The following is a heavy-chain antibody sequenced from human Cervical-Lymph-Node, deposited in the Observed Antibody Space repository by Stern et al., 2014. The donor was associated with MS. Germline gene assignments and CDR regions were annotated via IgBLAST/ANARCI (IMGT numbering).Heavy chain of an antibody. V-gene: IGHV1-69*01. J-gene: IGHJ4*02. CDR2: LIPIFGTA. CDR3: ARSIDFGDYGPLDY. CDR1: GGSFSNSA. D-gene: IGHD4-17*01. Sequence: QLVQSAPEVQKTGSSGMVSCKASGGSFSNSATSWVRQAPGQGLEWMGGLIPIFGTANYAQKFHDRVKITADESTSTSYMELSSLTSEDTAVYFCARSIDFGDYGPLDYWGQGTLVIVSS.